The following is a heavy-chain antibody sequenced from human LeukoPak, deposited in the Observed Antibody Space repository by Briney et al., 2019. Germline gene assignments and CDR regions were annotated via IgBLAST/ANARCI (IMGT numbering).Heavy chain of an antibody. Sequence: GGSLGLSCAASGFTFSSYAMSWVRQAPGKGLEWVSAISGSGGSTYYADSVKGRFTISRDNSKNTLYLQMNSLRAEDRAVYYCAKGRYYGSGSYYFWDWGQGTLVTVSS. CDR1: GFTFSSYA. D-gene: IGHD3-10*01. CDR2: ISGSGGST. CDR3: AKGRYYGSGSYYFWD. V-gene: IGHV3-23*01. J-gene: IGHJ4*02.